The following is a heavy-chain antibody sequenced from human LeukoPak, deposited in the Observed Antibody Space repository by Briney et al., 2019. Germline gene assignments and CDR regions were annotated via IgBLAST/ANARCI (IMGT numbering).Heavy chain of an antibody. D-gene: IGHD7-27*01. CDR3: ARDMGIFFDY. Sequence: SETLSSTCTVSGGSISSYYWSWIRQPPGKGLEWIGYIYYSGSTNYNPSLKSRVTISVDTSKNQFSLKLSSVTAADTAVYYCARDMGIFFDYWGQGTLVTVSS. J-gene: IGHJ4*02. CDR1: GGSISSYY. V-gene: IGHV4-59*01. CDR2: IYYSGST.